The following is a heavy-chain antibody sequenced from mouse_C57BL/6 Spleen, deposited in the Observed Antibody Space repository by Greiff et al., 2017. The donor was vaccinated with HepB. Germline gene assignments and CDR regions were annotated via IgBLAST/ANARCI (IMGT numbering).Heavy chain of an antibody. CDR1: GFTFSSYG. D-gene: IGHD4-1*01. J-gene: IGHJ1*03. V-gene: IGHV5-6*01. CDR3: ARHVRGTENWYFDV. Sequence: EVHLVESGGDLVKPGGSLKLSCAASGFTFSSYGMSWVRQTPDKRLEWVATISSGGSYTYYPDSVKGRFTISRDNAKNTLYLQMSSLKSEDTAMYYCARHVRGTENWYFDVWGTGTTVTVSS. CDR2: ISSGGSYT.